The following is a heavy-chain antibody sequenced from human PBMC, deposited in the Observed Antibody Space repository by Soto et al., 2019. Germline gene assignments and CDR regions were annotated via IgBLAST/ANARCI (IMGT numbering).Heavy chain of an antibody. J-gene: IGHJ4*02. CDR2: VHGGGST. D-gene: IGHD3-16*01. Sequence: VQLVESGGGLIQPGGSLRLSCAASGFTVSNNHMTWVRQAAGKGLGLVSFVHGGGSTSYADPVKGRFTISRDNSKNTLYLQMHSLRAEDTAIYYCAGRLTTAASLDYWGRGTLVTVSS. CDR3: AGRLTTAASLDY. CDR1: GFTVSNNH. V-gene: IGHV3-53*01.